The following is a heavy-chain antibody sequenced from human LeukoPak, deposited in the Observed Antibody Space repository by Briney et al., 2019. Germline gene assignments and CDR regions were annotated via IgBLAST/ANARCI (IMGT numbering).Heavy chain of an antibody. V-gene: IGHV3-23*01. Sequence: GGSQRLSCVASGFTFGTYAMTWVRQAPGKGLEWVSGISGSGGDTYYADSVKGRFIISRDNSKNTLFLQMNSLRAEDTAVFYCAKPRSIMVGGVMDVWGKGTTVTVSS. J-gene: IGHJ6*04. CDR2: ISGSGGDT. D-gene: IGHD3-10*01. CDR3: AKPRSIMVGGVMDV. CDR1: GFTFGTYA.